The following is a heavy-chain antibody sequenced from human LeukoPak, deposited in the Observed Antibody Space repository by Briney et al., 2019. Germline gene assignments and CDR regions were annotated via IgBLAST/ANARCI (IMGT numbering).Heavy chain of an antibody. D-gene: IGHD3-22*01. CDR2: ISWNSGSI. V-gene: IGHV3-9*01. CDR1: GFTFDDYA. CDR3: AKGDYYDSSGYSD. J-gene: IGHJ4*02. Sequence: PGGSLRLSCAASGFTFDDYAMHWVRQAPGKGLEWVSGISWNSGSIGYADSVKGRFTISRDNSKNTLYLQMNSLRAEDTAVYYCAKGDYYDSSGYSDWGQGTLVTVSS.